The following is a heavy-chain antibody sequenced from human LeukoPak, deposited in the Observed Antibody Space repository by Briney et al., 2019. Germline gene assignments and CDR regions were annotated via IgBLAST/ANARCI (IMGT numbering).Heavy chain of an antibody. V-gene: IGHV4-34*01. CDR2: INHSGST. Sequence: SETLSLTCAVYGGSFSGYYWSWIRQPPGKGLEWIGEINHSGSTNYNPSLKSRVTISVDTSKNQFSLKLSSVTAADTAVYYCARCPWKGWLVRYAFDIWGQGTMVTVSS. CDR1: GGSFSGYY. D-gene: IGHD6-19*01. J-gene: IGHJ3*02. CDR3: ARCPWKGWLVRYAFDI.